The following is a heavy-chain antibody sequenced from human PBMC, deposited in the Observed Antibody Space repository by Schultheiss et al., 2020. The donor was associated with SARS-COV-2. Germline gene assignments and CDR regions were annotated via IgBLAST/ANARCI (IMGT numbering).Heavy chain of an antibody. CDR1: GGSISSYY. J-gene: IGHJ6*02. Sequence: SETLSLTCTVSGGSISSYYWSWIRQHPGKGLEWIGYIYYSGSTYYNPSLKSRVTISVDTSKNQFSLKLSSVTAADTAVYYCARGGDPGGDYYGMDVWGQGTTVTVSS. D-gene: IGHD2-21*02. CDR2: IYYSGST. CDR3: ARGGDPGGDYYGMDV. V-gene: IGHV4-59*06.